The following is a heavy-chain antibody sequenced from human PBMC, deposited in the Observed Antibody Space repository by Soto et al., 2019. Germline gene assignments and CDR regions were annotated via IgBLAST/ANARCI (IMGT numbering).Heavy chain of an antibody. J-gene: IGHJ3*02. CDR3: ARDQVPGLDAFDI. V-gene: IGHV3-30*03. Sequence: GGSLRLSCAASGFTFTSHAMHWVRQTPGKGLEWVAAISYDEIDKKYASSVKGRLTVSRDNVKNTLSLQMNSLRPEDTAVYYCARDQVPGLDAFDIWGQGTMVTVSS. CDR1: GFTFTSHA. CDR2: ISYDEIDK.